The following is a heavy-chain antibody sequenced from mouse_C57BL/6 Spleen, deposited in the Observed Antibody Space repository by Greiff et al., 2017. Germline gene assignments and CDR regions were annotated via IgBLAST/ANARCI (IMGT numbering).Heavy chain of an antibody. CDR1: GFTFSSYG. CDR3: ARHDYGNSIDY. D-gene: IGHD2-1*01. V-gene: IGHV5-6*01. CDR2: ISSGGSYT. J-gene: IGHJ2*01. Sequence: EVQGVESGGDLVKPGGSLKLSCAASGFTFSSYGMSWVRQTPDKRLEWVATISSGGSYTYYPDSVKGRFTISRDNAKNTLYLQMSSLKSEDTAMYYCARHDYGNSIDYWGQGTTLTVSS.